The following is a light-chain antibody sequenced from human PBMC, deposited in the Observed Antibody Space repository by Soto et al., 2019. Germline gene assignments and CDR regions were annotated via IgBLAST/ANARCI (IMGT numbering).Light chain of an antibody. Sequence: DIQMTQSPSSLSASVGDRVTITCQASQDISNNLNWYQQKPGKAPKRLIYSAIYLQSGVPTRFSGGGSGKDFTLTINSLQPEDIATYFCHQYEDLPLTFGGGTRVEIK. CDR3: HQYEDLPLT. V-gene: IGKV1-33*01. CDR1: QDISNN. CDR2: SAI. J-gene: IGKJ4*01.